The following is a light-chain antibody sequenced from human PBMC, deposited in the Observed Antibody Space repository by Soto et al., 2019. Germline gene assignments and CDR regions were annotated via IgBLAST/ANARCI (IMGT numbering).Light chain of an antibody. CDR3: QSADSSGAYVV. J-gene: IGLJ3*02. CDR1: ALPNRY. V-gene: IGLV3-25*03. CDR2: KDS. Sequence: SYELTQPPSVSVSPGQTARITCSGDALPNRYAYWYQQRPGQAPVLVIYKDSERPSGIPERFSGSSSGTTVTLTISGVQAEDEADYYCQSADSSGAYVVFGGGTKVTVL.